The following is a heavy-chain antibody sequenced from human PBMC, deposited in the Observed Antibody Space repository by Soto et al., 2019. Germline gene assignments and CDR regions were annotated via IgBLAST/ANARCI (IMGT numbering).Heavy chain of an antibody. D-gene: IGHD3-10*01. CDR3: ARDRHYGSGSPYFDY. CDR2: IHYSGST. CDR1: GGYISSGGCC. V-gene: IGHV4-31*02. Sequence: SETKCVTWTVAGGYISSGGCCWSWIKQHPGKGLEWIGYIHYSGSTYYNPSLKSRVTISVGTSKNQFSLKLSSVTAADTAVYYCARDRHYGSGSPYFDYWGQGTLVTVSS. J-gene: IGHJ4*02.